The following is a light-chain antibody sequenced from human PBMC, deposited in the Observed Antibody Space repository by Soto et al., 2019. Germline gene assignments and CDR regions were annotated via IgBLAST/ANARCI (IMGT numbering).Light chain of an antibody. CDR1: QSVSSN. CDR3: QQYNKWPRT. J-gene: IGKJ1*01. V-gene: IGKV3-15*01. CDR2: GAS. Sequence: EILMTQSPATVSVSPGERATLSCRASQSVSSNLAWYQQKPGQAPSLLFYGASTRATGIPARFGGSGSGTEFTLTIGSLQSEDFAVYYCQQYNKWPRTFGQGTKV.